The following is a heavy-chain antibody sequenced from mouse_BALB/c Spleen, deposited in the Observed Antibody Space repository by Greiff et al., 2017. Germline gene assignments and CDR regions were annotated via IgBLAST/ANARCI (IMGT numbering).Heavy chain of an antibody. D-gene: IGHD2-3*01. CDR3: ARGAMMGDLFAY. CDR2: ISYSGST. J-gene: IGHJ3*01. Sequence: EVKLQESGPGLVKPSQSLSLTCTVTGYSITSDYAWNWIRQFPGNKLEWMGYISYSGSTSYNPSLKSRISITRDTSKNQFFLQLNSVTTEDTATYYCARGAMMGDLFAYWGQGTLVTVSA. V-gene: IGHV3-2*02. CDR1: GYSITSDYA.